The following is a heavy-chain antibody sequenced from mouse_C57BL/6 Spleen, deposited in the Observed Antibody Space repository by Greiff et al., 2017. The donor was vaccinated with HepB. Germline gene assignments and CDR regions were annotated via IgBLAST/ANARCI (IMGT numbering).Heavy chain of an antibody. CDR3: ARHPHYYGSSPWYFDV. CDR1: GFTFSSYG. J-gene: IGHJ1*03. Sequence: EVQVVESGGDLVKPGGSLKLSCAASGFTFSSYGMSWVRQTPDKRLEWVATISSGGSYTYYPDSVKGRFTISRDNAKNTLYLQMSSLKSEDTAMYYCARHPHYYGSSPWYFDVWGTGTTVTVSS. D-gene: IGHD1-1*01. V-gene: IGHV5-6*01. CDR2: ISSGGSYT.